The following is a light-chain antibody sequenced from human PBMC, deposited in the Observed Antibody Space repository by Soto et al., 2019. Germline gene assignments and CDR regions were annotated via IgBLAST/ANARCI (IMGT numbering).Light chain of an antibody. J-gene: IGKJ1*01. V-gene: IGKV1-5*03. CDR1: QSISSW. Sequence: DIQLTQSPSTLSASVGDRVTITCRASQSISSWLAWYQQKPGKAPKFLIYTTSNLESEVPSRFSGSGSGTEFTLTISSLQPDDFATYYCQYYNNYCWTFGQGTKVEIK. CDR2: TTS. CDR3: QYYNNYCWT.